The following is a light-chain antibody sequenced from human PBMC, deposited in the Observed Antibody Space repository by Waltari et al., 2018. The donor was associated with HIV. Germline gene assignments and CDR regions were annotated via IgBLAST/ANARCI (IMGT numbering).Light chain of an antibody. J-gene: IGLJ3*02. CDR3: ATWDDWLSGWV. CDR2: RNN. CDR1: SVGSNY. V-gene: IGLV1-47*01. Sequence: SVVTQPPSASGTPGQRVTISCSGSSVGSNYVYWYQQLPGTAPKLLIYRNNQRPSGVPDRFSGSRSDTSVSLAISGLRSEDEADYYCATWDDWLSGWVFGGGTKLTVL.